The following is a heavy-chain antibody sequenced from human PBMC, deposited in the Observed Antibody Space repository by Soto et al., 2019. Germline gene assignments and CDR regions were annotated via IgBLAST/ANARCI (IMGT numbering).Heavy chain of an antibody. CDR2: IKQDGSEK. D-gene: IGHD5-18*01. CDR1: GFIFSSYW. J-gene: IGHJ5*02. V-gene: IGHV3-7*01. Sequence: PGGSLRLSCAASGFIFSSYWMSWVRQAPGKGLEWVANIKQDGSEKYYVDSVKGRFTISRDNAKNSLYLQMNSLRAEDTAVYYCARNPAMAINWFDPWGQGTLVTVSS. CDR3: ARNPAMAINWFDP.